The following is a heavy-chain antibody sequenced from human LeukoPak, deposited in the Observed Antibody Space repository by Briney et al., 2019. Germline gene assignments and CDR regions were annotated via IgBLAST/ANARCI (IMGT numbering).Heavy chain of an antibody. CDR3: ARHAVPGTNYLYYMDV. D-gene: IGHD1-1*01. CDR2: IYTSGST. J-gene: IGHJ6*03. Sequence: SETLSLTCTVSGGSISSGSYYWSWIRQPAGKGLEWIGRIYTSGSTNYNPSLKSRVTISVDTSKNQFSLKLSSVTAADTAVYYCARHAVPGTNYLYYMDVWGKGTMVTVSS. V-gene: IGHV4-61*02. CDR1: GGSISSGSYY.